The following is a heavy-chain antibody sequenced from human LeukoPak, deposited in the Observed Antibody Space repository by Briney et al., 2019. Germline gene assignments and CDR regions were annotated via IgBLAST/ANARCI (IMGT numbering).Heavy chain of an antibody. CDR3: ARGRYFEY. V-gene: IGHV4-4*07. CDR1: GGFISSYY. Sequence: PSETLSLTCTVSGGFISSYYWSWVRQPAAKGLEWIGRIYNTGSTNYNPSLKSRVTMSVDTSKNQFSLKLSSVTAADTAVYYCARGRYFEYWGQGTLVTVSS. CDR2: IYNTGST. J-gene: IGHJ4*02.